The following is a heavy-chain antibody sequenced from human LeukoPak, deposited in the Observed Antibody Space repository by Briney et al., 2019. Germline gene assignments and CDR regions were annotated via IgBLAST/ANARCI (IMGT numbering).Heavy chain of an antibody. Sequence: SETLSLTCAVYGGSFSGYYWSWIRQPPGKGLEWIGEINHSGSTNYNPSLKSRVTISVDTSKNQLSLKLSSVTAADTAVYYCARGRDSSGYYYDVDYWGQGTLVTVSS. V-gene: IGHV4-34*01. J-gene: IGHJ4*02. CDR2: INHSGST. D-gene: IGHD3-22*01. CDR3: ARGRDSSGYYYDVDY. CDR1: GGSFSGYY.